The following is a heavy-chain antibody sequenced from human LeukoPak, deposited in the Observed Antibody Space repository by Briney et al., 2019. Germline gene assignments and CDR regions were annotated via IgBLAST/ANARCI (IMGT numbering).Heavy chain of an antibody. CDR3: ATAARSERGYYYYYGMDV. J-gene: IGHJ6*02. V-gene: IGHV1-8*01. CDR2: MNPNSGNT. CDR1: GYTFTSYD. Sequence: GASVKVSCKASGYTFTSYDINWVRQTNGQGLEWMGWMNPNSGNTGYAQKFQGRVTMTRNTSISTAYMELSSLRSEDTAVYYCATAARSERGYYYYYGMDVWGQGTTVTVSS. D-gene: IGHD3-16*01.